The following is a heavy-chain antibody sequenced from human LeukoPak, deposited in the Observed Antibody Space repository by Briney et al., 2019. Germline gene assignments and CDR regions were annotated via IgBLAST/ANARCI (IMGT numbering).Heavy chain of an antibody. J-gene: IGHJ3*02. Sequence: SETLSLTCAVSGYSISSGYYWGWIRQPPGKWLEWIGSIYHSGSTYYNPSLKSRVTISVDTSKNQFSLKLSSVTAADTAVYYCARHLKKDAAFDIWGQGTMVTVSS. CDR2: IYHSGST. D-gene: IGHD5-24*01. CDR3: ARHLKKDAAFDI. V-gene: IGHV4-38-2*01. CDR1: GYSISSGYY.